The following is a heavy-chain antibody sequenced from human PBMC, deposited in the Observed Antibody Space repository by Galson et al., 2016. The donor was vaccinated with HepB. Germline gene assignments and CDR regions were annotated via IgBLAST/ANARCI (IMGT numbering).Heavy chain of an antibody. D-gene: IGHD7-27*01. V-gene: IGHV4-38-2*02. CDR1: GYSTSSGYY. J-gene: IGHJ4*02. CDR2: IFHSGNT. Sequence: SETLSLTCAVSGYSTSSGYYWGWIRQPPGKGLEWIGSIFHSGNTYYNPSLKSRVTISVDTSKNQFSLKLTSVTAADTAVYYCARDSGLDYWGQGALVIVSS. CDR3: ARDSGLDY.